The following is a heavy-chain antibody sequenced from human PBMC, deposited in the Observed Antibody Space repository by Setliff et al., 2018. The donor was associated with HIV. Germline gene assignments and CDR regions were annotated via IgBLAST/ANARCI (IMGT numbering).Heavy chain of an antibody. J-gene: IGHJ6*03. CDR2: IFDSGST. Sequence: SETLSLTCNVYGASITNSNSYWGWIRQPPGKRLEWLGSIFDSGSTSYNPSLSGRLTISVDTSKNQVSLRLSSVTAADTAVYYCVRTASSSWWGVHYYYYIDLWGKGTTVTVSS. D-gene: IGHD2-8*02. CDR3: VRTASSSWWGVHYYYYIDL. CDR1: GASITNSNSY. V-gene: IGHV4-39*01.